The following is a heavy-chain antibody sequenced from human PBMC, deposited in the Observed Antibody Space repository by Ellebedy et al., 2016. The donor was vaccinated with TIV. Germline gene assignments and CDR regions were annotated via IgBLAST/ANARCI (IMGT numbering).Heavy chain of an antibody. Sequence: AASVKVSCKASGYTFSNYFVHWVRQAPGLGLEWMGIINPSGGSTTYAQNLQGRVTMTRDTSTTTVYMELSSLRAEDTAVYYCARARSSGWLHTPDYWGQGTLVIVSS. CDR3: ARARSSGWLHTPDY. D-gene: IGHD6-19*01. J-gene: IGHJ4*02. CDR2: INPSGGST. CDR1: GYTFSNYF. V-gene: IGHV1-46*04.